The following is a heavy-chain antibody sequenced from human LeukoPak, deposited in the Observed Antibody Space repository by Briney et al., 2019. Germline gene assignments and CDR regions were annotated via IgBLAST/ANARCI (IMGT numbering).Heavy chain of an antibody. J-gene: IGHJ5*02. V-gene: IGHV5-51*01. D-gene: IGHD6-19*01. CDR1: GYSFASYW. CDR2: IFPDDSDT. Sequence: GESLKISCKGSGYSFASYWIAWVRQMPGKGLEWMGIIFPDDSDTRYSPSFQGLVTISADKSISTAYLQWSSLKASDTAMYYCARHSDITVADPWGQGTLVTVSS. CDR3: ARHSDITVADP.